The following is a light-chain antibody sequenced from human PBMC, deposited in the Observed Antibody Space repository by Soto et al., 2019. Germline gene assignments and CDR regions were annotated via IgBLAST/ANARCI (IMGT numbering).Light chain of an antibody. CDR3: QQYAISPYT. V-gene: IGKV3-20*01. CDR1: QSVSSNY. J-gene: IGKJ2*01. CDR2: GAS. Sequence: RVLTQTPGTLSLSPGARATLSCRASQSVSSNYLSWYQQRPGQAPRLLIYGASRRATGIPDRFSGSGSGTDFTLTISRLEPEDFAVYYCQQYAISPYTFGQGTKVEIK.